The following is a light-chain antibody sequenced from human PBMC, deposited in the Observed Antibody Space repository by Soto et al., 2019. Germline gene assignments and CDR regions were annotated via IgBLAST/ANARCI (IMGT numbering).Light chain of an antibody. V-gene: IGKV2-28*01. CDR3: MQSLQTPWT. J-gene: IGKJ1*01. Sequence: DIVMTQSPLSLPVTPGEPASISCRSSQTLLHSNGYNYLDWYLQKPGQSPQLLISLSSDRASGVPDRVSGSGSGTDFTLKISRVEAEDVGVYYCMQSLQTPWTFGQGTNVGIK. CDR1: QTLLHSNGYNY. CDR2: LSS.